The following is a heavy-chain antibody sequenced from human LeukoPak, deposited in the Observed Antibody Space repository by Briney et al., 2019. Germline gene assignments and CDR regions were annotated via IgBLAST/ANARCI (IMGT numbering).Heavy chain of an antibody. CDR3: ARGVWAVSLYYFVN. J-gene: IGHJ4*02. Sequence: SPETHSLTCTVSGGSISSYYWSWIRQPPGKGLEWIGYIYYSGGTNYNASLKSRVTISVDMSKNQLSLKLTSVTAADTAVYYCARGVWAVSLYYFVNWGQGNLVTVSS. CDR2: IYYSGGT. V-gene: IGHV4-59*01. CDR1: GGSISSYY. D-gene: IGHD3-16*01.